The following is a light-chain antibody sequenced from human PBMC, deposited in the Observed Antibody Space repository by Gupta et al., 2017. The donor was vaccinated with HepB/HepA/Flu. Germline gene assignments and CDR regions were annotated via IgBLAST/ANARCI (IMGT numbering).Light chain of an antibody. J-gene: IGKJ1*01. CDR1: QSVSSSF. V-gene: IGKV3-20*01. CDR2: GTS. Sequence: VLTQFPGTLSLSPGERATLSCRAIQSVSSSFLAWYQQKPGQAPRLLIYGTSTRASGIPDRFSGSGSGTDFTLTISRLDPEDFAVYYCQQNVSSPRTFGQGTKVEIK. CDR3: QQNVSSPRT.